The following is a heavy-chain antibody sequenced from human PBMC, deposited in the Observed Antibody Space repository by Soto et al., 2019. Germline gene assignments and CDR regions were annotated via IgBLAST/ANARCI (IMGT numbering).Heavy chain of an antibody. CDR1: CFTVSSNY. V-gene: IGHV3-53*01. J-gene: IGHJ3*02. CDR2: IYSGGST. CDR3: ARGGGTQLALDAFDI. Sequence: GGSLSLSCAASCFTVSSNYMSWFRQSPGKVLEWVSVIYSGGSTYYADSVKGRFTISRDNSKNTLYLQMNSLRAEDTAVYYCARGGGTQLALDAFDIWGQGTMVNVS. D-gene: IGHD2-15*01.